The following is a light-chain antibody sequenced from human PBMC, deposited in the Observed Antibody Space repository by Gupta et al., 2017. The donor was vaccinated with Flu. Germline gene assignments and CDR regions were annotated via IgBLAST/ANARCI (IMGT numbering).Light chain of an antibody. CDR2: STN. CDR3: LLYLGSGNWV. CDR1: SGSVSSNNY. V-gene: IGLV8-61*01. J-gene: IGLJ3*02. Sequence: QTVVTQEPSFSVSPGGTVTLTCGLTSGSVSSNNYPSWYQQSPGQTPRTLIHSTNTRSSGVPDRFSGSILGNKAALTITGTQADDEAHYYCLLYLGSGNWVFGGGTYLAVL.